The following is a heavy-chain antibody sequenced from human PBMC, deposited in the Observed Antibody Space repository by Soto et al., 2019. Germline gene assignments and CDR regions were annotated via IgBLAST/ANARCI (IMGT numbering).Heavy chain of an antibody. CDR1: GYTFTYYD. D-gene: IGHD2-15*01. J-gene: IGHJ4*02. CDR3: ARGRGWRDY. V-gene: IGHV1-8*01. CDR2: MDPKSGNT. Sequence: ASVKVSCKASGYTFTYYDINWVRQAPGQGLEWMGWMDPKSGNTDYAQKFQGRVTITRNTSISTAYLEVSSLSSEDTAVYFCARGRGWRDYWGQGTLVTVAS.